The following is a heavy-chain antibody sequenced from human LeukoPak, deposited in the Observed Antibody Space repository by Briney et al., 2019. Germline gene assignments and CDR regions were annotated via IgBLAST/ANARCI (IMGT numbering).Heavy chain of an antibody. Sequence: ASVKVSCKASGYTFTSCDINWVRQATGQGLEWMGWMNPNSGNTGYAQKFQGRVTMTRNTSISTAYMELSSLRSEDTAVYYCASATDSSGWYPFDYWGQGTLVTVSS. CDR3: ASATDSSGWYPFDY. D-gene: IGHD6-19*01. J-gene: IGHJ4*02. CDR2: MNPNSGNT. CDR1: GYTFTSCD. V-gene: IGHV1-8*01.